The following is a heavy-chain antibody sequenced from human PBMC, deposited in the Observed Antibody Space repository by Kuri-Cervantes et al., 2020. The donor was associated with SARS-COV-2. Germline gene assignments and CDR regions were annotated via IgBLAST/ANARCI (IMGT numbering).Heavy chain of an antibody. CDR1: GFTFSSYA. Sequence: LSLTCAASGFTFSSYAMSWVRQAPGKGLEWVSAISGSGGSTYYADSVKGRFTISRDNSKNTLYLQMNSLRAEDTAVYYCAKDLTYYYDSSGYPSGPFQHWGQGTLVTVSS. CDR3: AKDLTYYYDSSGYPSGPFQH. V-gene: IGHV3-23*01. J-gene: IGHJ1*01. CDR2: ISGSGGST. D-gene: IGHD3-22*01.